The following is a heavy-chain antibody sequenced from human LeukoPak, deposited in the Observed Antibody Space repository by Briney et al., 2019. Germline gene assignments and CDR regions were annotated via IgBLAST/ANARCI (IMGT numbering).Heavy chain of an antibody. V-gene: IGHV3-23*01. J-gene: IGHJ3*02. D-gene: IGHD1-1*01. CDR3: AKAERGAFDI. CDR1: GFTFSNYA. CDR2: ISGSAGST. Sequence: GGSLRLSCAAPGFTFSNYAMTWVRQAPGKGLEWVSTISGSAGSTYYADSVKGRFTISRDNSKNTLSLQMNSLRAEDTAMYYCAKAERGAFDIWGQGTMVIVSS.